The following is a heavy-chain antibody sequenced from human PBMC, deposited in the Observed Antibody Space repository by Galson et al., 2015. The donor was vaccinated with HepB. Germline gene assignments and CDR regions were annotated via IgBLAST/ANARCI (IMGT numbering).Heavy chain of an antibody. CDR3: AREQVDYFDY. J-gene: IGHJ4*02. D-gene: IGHD2-15*01. V-gene: IGHV3-48*03. Sequence: SLRLSCAVSGIFFTTSEMNWVRQAPGKGLEWISYISSSGTTMYYADSVKGRFTMSRDNAKNSVYLQMNSLGAEDTAVYYCAREQVDYFDYWGQGTLVTVSS. CDR2: ISSSGTTM. CDR1: GIFFTTSE.